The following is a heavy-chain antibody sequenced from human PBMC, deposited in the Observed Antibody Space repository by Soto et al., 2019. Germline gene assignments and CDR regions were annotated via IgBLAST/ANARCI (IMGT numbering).Heavy chain of an antibody. Sequence: QPGGSLRLSCAASGFTFSSYGMHWVRQAPGKGLEWVAVISYDGSNKYYADSVKGRFTISRDNSKNTLYLQMNSLRAEDTAVYYCAKASNWNYGGNLVYWGQGTLVTVSS. CDR2: ISYDGSNK. CDR1: GFTFSSYG. D-gene: IGHD1-7*01. CDR3: AKASNWNYGGNLVY. V-gene: IGHV3-30*18. J-gene: IGHJ4*02.